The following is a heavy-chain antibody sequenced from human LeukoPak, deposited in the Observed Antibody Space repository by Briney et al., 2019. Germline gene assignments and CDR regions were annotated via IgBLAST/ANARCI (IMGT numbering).Heavy chain of an antibody. Sequence: SGPTLVNPTPTLTLTCTFSGFSRSTSGVGVGWIRQPPGKALEWLALSYWNDEKRYSPSLKSRLTITKDTSKNQVVLTMTNLDPVDTATYYCARWSGSQNWFDPWGQGTLLTVSS. J-gene: IGHJ5*02. V-gene: IGHV2-5*01. D-gene: IGHD1-26*01. CDR1: GFSRSTSGVG. CDR2: SYWNDEK. CDR3: ARWSGSQNWFDP.